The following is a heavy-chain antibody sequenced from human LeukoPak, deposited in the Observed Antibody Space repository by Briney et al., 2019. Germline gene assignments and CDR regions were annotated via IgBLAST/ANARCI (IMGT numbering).Heavy chain of an antibody. D-gene: IGHD3-22*01. CDR1: GYTFSGCY. CDR3: ARALRYDDSSGYYAY. V-gene: IGHV1-2*02. J-gene: IGHJ4*02. Sequence: ASVKVSCKVSGYTFSGCYMQWVRQAPGQGLEWMGWINYNSGDTNYAQALQGRVTMTRDTSITIFYMELSSLRSDDTAVYYCARALRYDDSSGYYAYWGQGTLVTVSS. CDR2: INYNSGDT.